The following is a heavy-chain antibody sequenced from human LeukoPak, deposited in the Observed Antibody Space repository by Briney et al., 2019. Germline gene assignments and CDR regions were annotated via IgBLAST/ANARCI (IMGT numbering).Heavy chain of an antibody. Sequence: SGGSLRLSCAASGFTFSSYAMSWVRQAPGKGLEWVSAISGSGGSTYYADSVKGRFTISRDNSKNTLYLQMNSLRAEDTAVYYCAKDPRIAVAGGDYWGQGTLVTVSS. CDR1: GFTFSSYA. CDR3: AKDPRIAVAGGDY. CDR2: ISGSGGST. J-gene: IGHJ4*02. D-gene: IGHD6-19*01. V-gene: IGHV3-23*01.